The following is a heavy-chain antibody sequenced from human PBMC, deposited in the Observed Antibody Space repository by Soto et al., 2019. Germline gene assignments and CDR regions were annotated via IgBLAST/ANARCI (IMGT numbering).Heavy chain of an antibody. CDR1: GFTFSSYG. Sequence: PGGSLRLSCSASGFTFSSYGMHWVRQAPGKGLEWVAVISYDGSNKYYADSVKGRFTISRDNSKNTLYLQMNSLRAEDTAVYYCAKDAGPRGYSGYETNDYYYYYGMDVWGQGTTVTVSS. CDR2: ISYDGSNK. J-gene: IGHJ6*02. CDR3: AKDAGPRGYSGYETNDYYYYYGMDV. V-gene: IGHV3-30*18. D-gene: IGHD5-12*01.